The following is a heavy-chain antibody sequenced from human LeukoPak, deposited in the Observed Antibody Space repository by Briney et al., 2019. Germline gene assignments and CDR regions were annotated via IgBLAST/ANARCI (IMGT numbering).Heavy chain of an antibody. CDR3: ARDSGSSPTFDY. CDR2: IYYTGNT. Sequence: SETLSLTCTVSGGSISNSFWSWIRQPPGKGLEWIAYIYYTGNTKYNPSLKSRVAISVDTSKNQFSLRLTSVTAEDTAVYYCARDSGSSPTFDYWGQGTLVTVSS. V-gene: IGHV4-59*01. CDR1: GGSISNSF. D-gene: IGHD1-26*01. J-gene: IGHJ4*02.